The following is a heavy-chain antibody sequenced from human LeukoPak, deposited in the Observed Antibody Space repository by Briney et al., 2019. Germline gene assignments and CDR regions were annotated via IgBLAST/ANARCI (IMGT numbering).Heavy chain of an antibody. Sequence: PGGSLRLSCAASGFTFSSYWMHWVRQAPGEGLVWVSRINSDGSSTSYADSVKGRFTISGDNAKNTLYLQMNSLRAEDTAVYYCARVYNYYDSSGYHRDAFDIWGQGTMVTVSS. J-gene: IGHJ3*02. CDR1: GFTFSSYW. CDR3: ARVYNYYDSSGYHRDAFDI. D-gene: IGHD3-22*01. CDR2: INSDGSST. V-gene: IGHV3-74*01.